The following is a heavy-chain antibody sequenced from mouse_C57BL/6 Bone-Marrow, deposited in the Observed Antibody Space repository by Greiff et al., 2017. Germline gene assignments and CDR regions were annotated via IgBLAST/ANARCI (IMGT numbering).Heavy chain of an antibody. J-gene: IGHJ1*03. CDR3: ARDRGYGSSRYWYFDV. Sequence: ESGPGLVKPSQSLSLTCSVTGYSITSGYYWNWIRQFPGNKLEWMGYISYDGSNNYNPSLKNRISITRDTSKNQFFLKLNSVTTEDTATYYCARDRGYGSSRYWYFDVWGTGTTVTVSS. CDR1: GYSITSGYY. V-gene: IGHV3-6*01. CDR2: ISYDGSN. D-gene: IGHD1-1*01.